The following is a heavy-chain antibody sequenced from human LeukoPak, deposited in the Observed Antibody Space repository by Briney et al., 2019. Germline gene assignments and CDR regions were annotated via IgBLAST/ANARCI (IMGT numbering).Heavy chain of an antibody. D-gene: IGHD3-3*01. CDR3: ARGRFLDAFDI. V-gene: IGHV4-59*01. CDR2: IYYSGSN. J-gene: IGHJ3*02. Sequence: PSETLSLTCTVSGCSISSYYWSWIRQPPWKGLDWIGYIYYSGSNKYKPSLKSRVTISVDTSKNQFSLKLSSVTAADTAVYYCARGRFLDAFDIWGQGTMVTVSS. CDR1: GCSISSYY.